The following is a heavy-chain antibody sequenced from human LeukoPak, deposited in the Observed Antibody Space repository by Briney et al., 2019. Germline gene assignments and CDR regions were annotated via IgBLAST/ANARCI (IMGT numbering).Heavy chain of an antibody. CDR2: ISSSSSYI. CDR3: ARDRSYGDYVGAFDI. CDR1: GFTFSSYS. V-gene: IGHV3-21*01. J-gene: IGHJ3*02. D-gene: IGHD4-17*01. Sequence: GGSLGLSCAASGFTFSSYSMNWVRQAPGKGLEWVSSISSSSSYIYYADSVKGRFTISRDNAKNSLYLQMNSLRAEDTAVYYCARDRSYGDYVGAFDIWGQGTMVTVSS.